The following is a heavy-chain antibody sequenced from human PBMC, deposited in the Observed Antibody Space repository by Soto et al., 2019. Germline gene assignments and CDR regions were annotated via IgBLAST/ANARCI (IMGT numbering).Heavy chain of an antibody. CDR2: IYSGGST. V-gene: IGHV3-66*01. J-gene: IGHJ4*02. CDR1: GFTVSSNY. Sequence: EVQLVESGGGLVQPGGSLRLSCATSGFTVSSNYMSWVRQAPGKGLEWVSVIYSGGSTYYADSVKGRFTISRDNSKNTLYLQMNSLRAEDTAVYYCARSTFVDSRRATLAGYWGQGTLVTVSS. D-gene: IGHD6-19*01. CDR3: ARSTFVDSRRATLAGY.